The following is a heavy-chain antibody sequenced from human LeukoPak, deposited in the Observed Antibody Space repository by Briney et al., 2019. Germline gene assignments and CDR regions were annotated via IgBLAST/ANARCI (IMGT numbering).Heavy chain of an antibody. D-gene: IGHD6-13*01. Sequence: KPGGSLRLSCAASGFSTYGIHWVRQAPGKGLEWVAAVSYDGSKKYYADSLKGRFTISRDNSKDTVYLQMTGLRVEDTAVYYCVRDIGMAAAGPKYWGQGTLVTVSS. CDR1: GFSTYG. V-gene: IGHV3-33*01. J-gene: IGHJ4*02. CDR2: VSYDGSKK. CDR3: VRDIGMAAAGPKY.